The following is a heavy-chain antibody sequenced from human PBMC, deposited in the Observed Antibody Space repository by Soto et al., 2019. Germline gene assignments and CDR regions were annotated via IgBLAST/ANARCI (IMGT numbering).Heavy chain of an antibody. CDR1: GLTLSSYW. V-gene: IGHV3-7*03. CDR2: IKKDGSER. CDR3: AAGIGYLFDY. J-gene: IGHJ4*02. Sequence: GGSLRLSCGASGLTLSSYWINWGRQAPGKGLEWVAIIKKDGSERRYVDSVKGRFTISRDNARNSLYLHMNDPRAEDTAVYYCAAGIGYLFDYWGRGTLVTVSS. D-gene: IGHD5-12*01.